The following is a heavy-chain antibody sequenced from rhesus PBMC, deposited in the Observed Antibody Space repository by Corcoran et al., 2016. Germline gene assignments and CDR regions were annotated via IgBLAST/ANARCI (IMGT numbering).Heavy chain of an antibody. Sequence: QVQLQESGPGLVKPSETLSLTCAVSGGSISDSYYWTWIRQPPRKGLEWIAYIYGSGGSTYYNPSLKSRVTISTDTSKNQFSLKLTSLTAADAAVYYCARAWNDESRFDYWGQGVLVTVSS. CDR3: ARAWNDESRFDY. CDR2: IYGSGGST. V-gene: IGHV4-106*01. J-gene: IGHJ4*01. D-gene: IGHD1-38*01. CDR1: GGSISDSYY.